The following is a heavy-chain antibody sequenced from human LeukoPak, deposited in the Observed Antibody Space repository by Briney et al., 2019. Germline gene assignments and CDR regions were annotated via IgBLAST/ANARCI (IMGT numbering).Heavy chain of an antibody. J-gene: IGHJ4*02. V-gene: IGHV4-59*08. D-gene: IGHD2-8*02. CDR3: AGHHPRNTVDF. Sequence: SETLSLTCTVSGGSISNYYWSWIRQPPGKGLEWIGYISHSGSTNYSPSLKSRVTISLDTSKSQFSLKLSSVTAADTAVYYCAGHHPRNTVDFWGQGTLVTVSS. CDR2: ISHSGST. CDR1: GGSISNYY.